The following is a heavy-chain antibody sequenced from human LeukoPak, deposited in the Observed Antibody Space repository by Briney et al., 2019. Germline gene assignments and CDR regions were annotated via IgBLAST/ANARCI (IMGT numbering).Heavy chain of an antibody. CDR2: IKQDGSEK. CDR3: ASLVGSRIVGATYFDY. J-gene: IGHJ4*02. V-gene: IGHV3-7*01. D-gene: IGHD1-26*01. Sequence: GGSLRLSCAASGFTFSSYWMSWVRQAPGKGLEWVANIKQDGSEKCYVDSVKGRFTISRDNAKNSLYLQMNSLRAEDTAVYYCASLVGSRIVGATYFDYWGQGTLVTVSS. CDR1: GFTFSSYW.